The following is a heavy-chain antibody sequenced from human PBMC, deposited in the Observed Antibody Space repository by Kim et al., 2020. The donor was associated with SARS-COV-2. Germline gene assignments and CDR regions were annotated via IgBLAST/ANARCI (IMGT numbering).Heavy chain of an antibody. Sequence: SETLSLTCAVYGGSFSGYYWSWIRQPPGKGLEWIGEINHSGSTNYNPSLKSRVTISVETSKNQFSLKLSSVTAADTAVYYCARVITMIVVVTTWRGYGMDVWGQGTTLTVSS. CDR1: GGSFSGYY. CDR3: ARVITMIVVVTTWRGYGMDV. V-gene: IGHV4-34*01. CDR2: INHSGST. D-gene: IGHD3-22*01. J-gene: IGHJ6*02.